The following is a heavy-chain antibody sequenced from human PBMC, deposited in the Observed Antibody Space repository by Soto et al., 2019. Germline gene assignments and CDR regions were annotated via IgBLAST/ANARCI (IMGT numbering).Heavy chain of an antibody. CDR3: ARLVEAVSTVTQNYYYGMDV. Sequence: PSETLSLTCTVSGGSISSSSYYWGWIRQPPGKGLEWIGSIYYSGSTYYNPSLKSRVTISVDTSKNQFSLKLSSVTAADTAVYYCARLVEAVSTVTQNYYYGMDVWGQGTTVTVSS. CDR1: GGSISSSSYY. D-gene: IGHD4-4*01. CDR2: IYYSGST. V-gene: IGHV4-39*01. J-gene: IGHJ6*02.